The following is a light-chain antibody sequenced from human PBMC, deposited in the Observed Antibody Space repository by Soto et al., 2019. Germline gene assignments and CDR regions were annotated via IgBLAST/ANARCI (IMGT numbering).Light chain of an antibody. CDR2: EVS. J-gene: IGLJ2*01. CDR1: NNDVGAYTY. V-gene: IGLV2-14*01. Sequence: QSALTQPASVSGSPGQSITISCTGTNNDVGAYTYVSWYQQHPGKAPRLIIYEVSERPSGVSNRFSGSKSGNTASLTVSGLQAEDEADYYCSSYAGSNPVVFGGGTKLTVL. CDR3: SSYAGSNPVV.